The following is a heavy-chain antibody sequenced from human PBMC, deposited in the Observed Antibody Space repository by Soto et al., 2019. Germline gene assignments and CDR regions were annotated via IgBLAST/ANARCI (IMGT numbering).Heavy chain of an antibody. Sequence: QVQLQESGPGLVKPSGTLSLTCAVSGDSISNSRWWTWVRQPPGKGLEWIGYIFHTGDTTYNPSHKCRVFISVEKSQNHSSVKVSSVTARDTAVYYCAYSTGWYRHDVWGQGTLVTVSS. CDR2: IFHTGDT. D-gene: IGHD6-19*01. J-gene: IGHJ3*01. CDR1: GDSISNSRW. V-gene: IGHV4-4*02. CDR3: AYSTGWYRHDV.